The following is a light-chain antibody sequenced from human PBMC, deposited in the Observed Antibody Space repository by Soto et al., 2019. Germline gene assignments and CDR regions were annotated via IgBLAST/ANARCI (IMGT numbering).Light chain of an antibody. CDR3: SSYAGNNNLV. V-gene: IGLV2-8*01. CDR2: EVS. J-gene: IGLJ3*02. CDR1: SSDIGGYNY. Sequence: QSVLTQPPSASGSPGQSVTISCTGTSSDIGGYNYVSWYQQHPGKAPKVIIYEVSKRPSGVPDRFSGSKSGNTAFLTVSGLQAEDECDFYCSSYAGNNNLVFGGGTKLTVL.